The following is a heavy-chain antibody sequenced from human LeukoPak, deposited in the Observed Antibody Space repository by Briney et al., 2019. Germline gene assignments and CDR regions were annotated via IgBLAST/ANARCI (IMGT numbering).Heavy chain of an antibody. Sequence: SETLSRNCSVSGGSISSSSFYWGWIRQPPGRGLVWIGSIYYSGSTYYNPSLKSRVTISVDTSKNQFSLKLSSVTAADTAVYYCARRSTYSSGWYYWGQGTLVTVSS. V-gene: IGHV4-39*07. CDR2: IYYSGST. CDR3: ARRSTYSSGWYY. D-gene: IGHD6-19*01. J-gene: IGHJ4*02. CDR1: GGSISSSSFY.